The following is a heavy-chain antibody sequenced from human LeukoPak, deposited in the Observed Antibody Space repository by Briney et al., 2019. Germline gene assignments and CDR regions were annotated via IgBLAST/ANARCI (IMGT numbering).Heavy chain of an antibody. CDR1: GFTFSNYA. V-gene: IGHV3-23*01. Sequence: PGGSLGLSCTVSGFTFSNYAITWVRQAPGKGLEWVSRILGSDGSTHYAGSVKGRVTISTDNSPNTLCLEMKSLRGEDTGIYYCSRDQNGDYIGAFDMGGQGTMVTVSS. CDR3: SRDQNGDYIGAFDM. D-gene: IGHD4-17*01. J-gene: IGHJ3*02. CDR2: ILGSDGST.